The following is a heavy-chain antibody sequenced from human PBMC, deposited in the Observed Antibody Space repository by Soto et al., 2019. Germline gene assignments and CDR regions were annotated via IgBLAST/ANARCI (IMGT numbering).Heavy chain of an antibody. Sequence: SETLSLTCTVPGGSITSGGYYWSWIRQHPGKVLEWIGYIYFSGSTYYNPSLKSRVTISVDTSKNQFSLKLSSVTAADTAVYYCARDTNYYDSSGPYYGMDVWGQGTTVT. CDR2: IYFSGST. J-gene: IGHJ6*02. CDR1: GGSITSGGYY. V-gene: IGHV4-31*03. D-gene: IGHD3-22*01. CDR3: ARDTNYYDSSGPYYGMDV.